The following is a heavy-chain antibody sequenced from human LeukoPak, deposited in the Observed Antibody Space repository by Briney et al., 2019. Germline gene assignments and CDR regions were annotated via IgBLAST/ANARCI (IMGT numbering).Heavy chain of an antibody. CDR1: GFTFSSYE. J-gene: IGHJ4*02. CDR2: ISGSGGST. CDR3: AKDSPSGISTAPDY. D-gene: IGHD3-10*01. Sequence: GGSLRLSCAASGFTFSSYEMSWVRQAPGKGLEWVSAISGSGGSTYYADSVKGRFTISRDNSKNTLYLQMNSLRAEDTAVYYCAKDSPSGISTAPDYWGQGTLVTVSS. V-gene: IGHV3-23*01.